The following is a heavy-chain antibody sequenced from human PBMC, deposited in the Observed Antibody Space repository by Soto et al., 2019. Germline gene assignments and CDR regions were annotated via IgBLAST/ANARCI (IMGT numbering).Heavy chain of an antibody. V-gene: IGHV3-7*01. D-gene: IGHD3-10*01. Sequence: GGSLRLSCAASGFTFSSYWISWVRQAPGKGLEWVANIKQDGSEKYYVDSVKGRFTISRDNAKNSLYLQMNSLRAEDTAVYYCARLRGDSNAFDYWGQGTLVTVSS. CDR1: GFTFSSYW. J-gene: IGHJ4*02. CDR2: IKQDGSEK. CDR3: ARLRGDSNAFDY.